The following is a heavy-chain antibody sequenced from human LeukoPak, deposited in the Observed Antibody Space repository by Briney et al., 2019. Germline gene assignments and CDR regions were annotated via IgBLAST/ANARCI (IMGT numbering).Heavy chain of an antibody. J-gene: IGHJ4*02. D-gene: IGHD6-6*01. V-gene: IGHV3-74*01. CDR1: GFTFRSYE. CDR2: INSDGSTT. CDR3: TRWYSGSSARYFDY. Sequence: GGSLRLSCAASGFTFRSYEMNWVRQVPGKGLVWVSRINSDGSTTSYADSVKGRFTISRDNAKNTLHLQMDSLRAEDTAVYYCTRWYSGSSARYFDYWGQGTLVTVSS.